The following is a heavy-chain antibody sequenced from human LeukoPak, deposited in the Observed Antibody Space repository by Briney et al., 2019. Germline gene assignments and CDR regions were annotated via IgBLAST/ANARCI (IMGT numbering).Heavy chain of an antibody. J-gene: IGHJ4*02. CDR3: ARGRGSSSSHY. Sequence: SETLSLTCAVYGGSFSGYYWSWIRQPPGKGLEWIGEINHSGSTNYNPSLKSRVTTSVDTSKNQFSLKLSSVTAADTAVYYCARGRGSSSSHYWGQGTLVTVSS. V-gene: IGHV4-34*01. D-gene: IGHD6-6*01. CDR2: INHSGST. CDR1: GGSFSGYY.